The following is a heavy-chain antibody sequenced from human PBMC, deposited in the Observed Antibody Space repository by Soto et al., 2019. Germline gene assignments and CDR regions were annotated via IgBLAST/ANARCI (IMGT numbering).Heavy chain of an antibody. V-gene: IGHV4-61*01. CDR3: AREIIATGYSYGLRVFDY. CDR2: IYYSGST. CDR1: GGSVSSGSYY. Sequence: SETLCLTCTVSGGSVSSGSYYWSWIRHPPGKGLEWIGYIYYSGSTNYNPSLKSRVTISVDTSKNQFSLKLSSVTAADTAVYYCAREIIATGYSYGLRVFDYWGQGTLVTVSS. D-gene: IGHD5-18*01. J-gene: IGHJ4*02.